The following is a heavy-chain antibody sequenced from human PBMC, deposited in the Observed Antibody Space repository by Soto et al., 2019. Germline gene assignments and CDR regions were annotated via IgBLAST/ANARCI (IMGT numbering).Heavy chain of an antibody. Sequence: EVQLLESGGGLVQPGGSLRLSCAASGFTFSSSAMNWVRQAPGKGPEWVSSINNRGDSTYYADSVKGRFTISRDFSKNTLYLQMNNLRAEDTAVYYCAKPRSDTSGCGADWFDPWGQGTLVTVSS. CDR3: AKPRSDTSGCGADWFDP. V-gene: IGHV3-23*01. CDR1: GFTFSSSA. D-gene: IGHD3-22*01. CDR2: INNRGDST. J-gene: IGHJ5*02.